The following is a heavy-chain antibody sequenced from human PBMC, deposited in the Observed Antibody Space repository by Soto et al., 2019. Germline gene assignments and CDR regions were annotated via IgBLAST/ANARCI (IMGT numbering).Heavy chain of an antibody. CDR2: IYYSGST. V-gene: IGHV4-59*01. J-gene: IGHJ5*02. Sequence: PSETLSLTCTVSGGSISGYYWSWIRQPPGKGLEWIGYIYYSGSTNYNPSLKRRVTISPDTSKNQFSLKLSSVTAADTAVYYCARILIEAAGTLNWFDPWGQGTLVTVSS. CDR3: ARILIEAAGTLNWFDP. CDR1: GGSISGYY. D-gene: IGHD6-13*01.